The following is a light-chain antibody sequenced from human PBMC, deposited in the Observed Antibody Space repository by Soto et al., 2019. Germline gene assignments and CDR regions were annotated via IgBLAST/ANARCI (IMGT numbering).Light chain of an antibody. CDR3: QAWDSSTVV. CDR1: KLGDKY. Sequence: SYELTQPPSVSVSPGQTASITCSADKLGDKYACWYQQKPGQSPVLVIYQDSRRPSGIPERFSGSNSGNTANLTISGTQASDEADYYCQAWDSSTVVFGGGTQLTVL. CDR2: QDS. V-gene: IGLV3-1*01. J-gene: IGLJ3*02.